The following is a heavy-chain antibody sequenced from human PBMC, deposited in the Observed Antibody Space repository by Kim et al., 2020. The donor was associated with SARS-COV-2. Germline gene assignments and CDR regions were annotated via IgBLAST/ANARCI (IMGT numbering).Heavy chain of an antibody. Sequence: GGSLRLSCAASGFTFSSYGMHWVRQAPGKGLEWVAVISYDGSNKYYADSVKGRFTISRDNSKNTLYLQMNSLRAEDTAVYYCAKGAIFGVVLDYWGQGTLVTVSS. CDR2: ISYDGSNK. D-gene: IGHD3-3*01. CDR3: AKGAIFGVVLDY. V-gene: IGHV3-30*18. CDR1: GFTFSSYG. J-gene: IGHJ4*02.